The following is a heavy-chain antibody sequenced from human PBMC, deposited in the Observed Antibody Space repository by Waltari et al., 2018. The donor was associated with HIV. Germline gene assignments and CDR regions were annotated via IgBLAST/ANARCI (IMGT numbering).Heavy chain of an antibody. CDR2: IYSGGNT. V-gene: IGHV3-66*01. J-gene: IGHJ3*02. CDR3: ARGISMIVVVNQNQWGAFDI. D-gene: IGHD3-22*01. CDR1: GFTVSNNF. Sequence: EVQLVESGGGLVQHGGSLRLSCAASGFTVSNNFMNWVRQAPGEGLEWVSVIYSGGNTYYADSVKGRFTISRDNSKNTLYLQMNSLRAEDTAVYYCARGISMIVVVNQNQWGAFDIWGQGTMVTVSS.